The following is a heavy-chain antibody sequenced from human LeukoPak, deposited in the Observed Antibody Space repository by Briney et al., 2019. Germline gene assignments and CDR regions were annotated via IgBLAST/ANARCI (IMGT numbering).Heavy chain of an antibody. Sequence: GGSLRLSCAASGFTFSSYGMHWVRQAPGKGLKWVAVIWYDGSNKYYADSVKGRFTISRDNSKNTLYLQMNSLRAEDTAVYYCAKDTRGIAVAGNFDYWGQGTLVTVSS. CDR3: AKDTRGIAVAGNFDY. D-gene: IGHD6-19*01. CDR2: IWYDGSNK. CDR1: GFTFSSYG. V-gene: IGHV3-33*06. J-gene: IGHJ4*02.